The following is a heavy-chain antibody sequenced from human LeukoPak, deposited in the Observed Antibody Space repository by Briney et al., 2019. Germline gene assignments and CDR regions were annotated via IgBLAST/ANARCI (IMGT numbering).Heavy chain of an antibody. CDR2: IRGDGGDA. Sequence: PGGSLRLSCAASGFPFSSYWMHWVRQAPGKGLEWVPSIRGDGGDAVYTDSVRGRFTTSRDNSKNTLYLQMNSLRAEDTAVYYCAKVDLGSDAFDVWGQGTMVTVSS. CDR1: GFPFSSYW. CDR3: AKVDLGSDAFDV. J-gene: IGHJ3*01. D-gene: IGHD2-15*01. V-gene: IGHV3-23*01.